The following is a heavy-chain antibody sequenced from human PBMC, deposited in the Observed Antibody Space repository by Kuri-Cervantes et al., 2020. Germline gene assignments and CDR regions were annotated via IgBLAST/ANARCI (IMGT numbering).Heavy chain of an antibody. CDR2: IWYDGSNK. CDR1: GFTFSSYG. D-gene: IGHD3-22*01. CDR3: ARGESGYGRSDP. J-gene: IGHJ5*02. Sequence: GGSLRLSCAASGFTFSSYGMHWVRQAPGKGLEWVAVIWYDGSNKYYADSVKGRFTISRDNAKNTLYLQMYSLRAEDTAVYYCARGESGYGRSDPWGQGTLVTVSS. V-gene: IGHV3-33*01.